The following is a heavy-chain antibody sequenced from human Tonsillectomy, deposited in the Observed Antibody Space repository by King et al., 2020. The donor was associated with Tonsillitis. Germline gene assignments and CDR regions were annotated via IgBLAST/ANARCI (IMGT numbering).Heavy chain of an antibody. Sequence: VQLVESGGGVVQPGGSLRLSCAASGFTFSSYSMHWVRPAPGKGLEWVAFIRYAGSDKYYADSVKGRFTISRDNSKHTLYLQMNSLRAEDTALYFCACSGYYPYDAFDIWGQGTMVTVSS. V-gene: IGHV3-30*02. CDR2: IRYAGSDK. D-gene: IGHD3-22*01. CDR1: GFTFSSYS. CDR3: ACSGYYPYDAFDI. J-gene: IGHJ3*02.